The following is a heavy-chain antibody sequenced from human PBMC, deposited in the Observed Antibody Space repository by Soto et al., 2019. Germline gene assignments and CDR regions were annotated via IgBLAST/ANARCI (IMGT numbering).Heavy chain of an antibody. CDR3: AKPYYDILTGYYAEYFQH. CDR2: ISGSGGST. V-gene: IGHV3-23*01. Sequence: GGSLRLSCAASGFTFSSYAMSWVRQAPGKGLEWVSAISGSGGSTYYADSVKGRFTISRDNSKNTLYLQMNSLRAEDTAVYYCAKPYYDILTGYYAEYFQHWGQGTLVTVSS. CDR1: GFTFSSYA. D-gene: IGHD3-9*01. J-gene: IGHJ1*01.